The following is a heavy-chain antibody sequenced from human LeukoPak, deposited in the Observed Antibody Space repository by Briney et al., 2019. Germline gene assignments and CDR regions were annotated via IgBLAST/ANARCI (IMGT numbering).Heavy chain of an antibody. CDR3: ARAPPLERIGWYGEDEF. CDR1: GFTFSRYA. Sequence: GGSLRPSCAASGFTFSRYAMHWVRQAPGKGPEYVAAISGNGDKTHYGSSVQGRFTVSRDNSRNTLYLQMGSLRAEDIAVYYCARAPPLERIGWYGEDEFWGQGTLVTVSS. D-gene: IGHD6-19*01. J-gene: IGHJ4*02. CDR2: ISGNGDKT. V-gene: IGHV3-64*01.